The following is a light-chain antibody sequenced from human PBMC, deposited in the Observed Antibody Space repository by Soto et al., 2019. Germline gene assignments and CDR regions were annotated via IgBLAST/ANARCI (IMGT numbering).Light chain of an antibody. Sequence: DIRMTQSPSTLSGSLGDRVTITCGASQTISSWLAWYQQKQGKAPKLLIYKASTLKSGVPSRFSGSGYGTEFNLTISSLRTDDFATYYCQHYNSYSEAFGQGTKVDIK. CDR2: KAS. CDR3: QHYNSYSEA. J-gene: IGKJ1*01. CDR1: QTISSW. V-gene: IGKV1-5*03.